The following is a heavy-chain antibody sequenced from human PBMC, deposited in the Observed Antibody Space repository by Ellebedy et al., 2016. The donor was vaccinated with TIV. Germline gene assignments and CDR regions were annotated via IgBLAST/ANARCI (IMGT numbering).Heavy chain of an antibody. CDR1: GYPFTAYD. CDR3: ARGRCHGDKCFSSYFYH. CDR2: MNPDSGNT. V-gene: IGHV1-8*01. D-gene: IGHD4/OR15-4a*01. Sequence: ASVKVSCXASGYPFTAYDINWVRQVNGQGLEWMGWMNPDSGNTGYAQKFQGRVTMTKSTSARTAYMELSSLRSDDTAVYFCARGRCHGDKCFSSYFYHWGQGTLVTVSS. J-gene: IGHJ1*01.